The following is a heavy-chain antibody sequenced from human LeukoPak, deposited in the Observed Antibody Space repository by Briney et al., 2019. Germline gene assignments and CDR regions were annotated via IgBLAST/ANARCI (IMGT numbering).Heavy chain of an antibody. CDR2: INQSGST. V-gene: IGHV4-34*01. J-gene: IGHJ6*02. CDR3: ARYCSSTSCSTYYYYYYGMDV. D-gene: IGHD2-2*01. Sequence: PSETLSLTCAVFGGSFSGYYWSWIRQPPGKGLEWIGEINQSGSTNYNPSLKSRVSISVDTSKNQFSLKLTSVTAADTAAYYCARYCSSTSCSTYYYYYYGMDVWSQGTTVTVSS. CDR1: GGSFSGYY.